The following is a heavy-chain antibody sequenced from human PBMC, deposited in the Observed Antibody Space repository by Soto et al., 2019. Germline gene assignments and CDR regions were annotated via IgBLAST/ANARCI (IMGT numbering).Heavy chain of an antibody. J-gene: IGHJ3*02. CDR1: GYTFTSYY. D-gene: IGHD4-17*01. V-gene: IGHV1-46*03. CDR3: ASQTDYGDYEDAFDI. CDR2: INPSGGST. Sequence: GASVKVSCKASGYTFTSYYMHWVRQAPGQGLEWMGIINPSGGSTSYAQKFQGRVTMTRDTSTSTVYMELSSLRSEDTAVYYCASQTDYGDYEDAFDIWGQGTMVTVSS.